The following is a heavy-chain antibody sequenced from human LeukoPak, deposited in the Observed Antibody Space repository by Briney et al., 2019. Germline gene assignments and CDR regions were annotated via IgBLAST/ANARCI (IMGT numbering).Heavy chain of an antibody. CDR2: ISGSGGTT. V-gene: IGHV3-23*01. J-gene: IGHJ4*02. D-gene: IGHD3-16*01. Sequence: GGSLRLACAAFGFIFSTYSVNWVRQAPGKGLEWVSVISGSGGTTYYADSVKGRFTISRDNSKNMLYLQMNSLRAEDTAVYYCAKSVGGVNNFDHWGQGTLVTVSS. CDR3: AKSVGGVNNFDH. CDR1: GFIFSTYS.